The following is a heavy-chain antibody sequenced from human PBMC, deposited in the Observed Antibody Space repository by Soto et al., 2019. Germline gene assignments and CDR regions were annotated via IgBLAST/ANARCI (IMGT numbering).Heavy chain of an antibody. V-gene: IGHV4-34*01. CDR3: ARLAYSPVSYYMDV. J-gene: IGHJ6*03. CDR2: INHSGST. CDR1: GGSFSGYY. D-gene: IGHD5-18*01. Sequence: SETLSLTCAVYGGSFSGYYWSWIRQPPGKGLEWIGEINHSGSTNYNPSLKSRVTISVDTSKNQFSLKLSSVTAADTAVYYCARLAYSPVSYYMDVWGKGTTVTVSS.